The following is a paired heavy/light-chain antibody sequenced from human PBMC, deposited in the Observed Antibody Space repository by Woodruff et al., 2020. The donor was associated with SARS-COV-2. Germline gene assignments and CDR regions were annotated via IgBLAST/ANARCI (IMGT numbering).Light chain of an antibody. V-gene: IGLV3-1*01. Sequence: SYVLTQPPSVSVSPGQTASITCSGDNLGNKFASWYQRRPGQSPVLVIYQDNKRPSGIPERFSGSNSGNTATLTISGTQAMDEADYYCQAWDSSTAVVFGGGTKLTVL. CDR3: QAWDSSTAVV. CDR2: QDN. J-gene: IGLJ3*02. CDR1: NLGNKF.
Heavy chain of an antibody. J-gene: IGHJ4*02. Sequence: QVQLVESGGGLVKPGGSLRLSCAASGFTFSDFYVSWIRQVPGKGLEWLSHISTSGSRTYYADSVRGRFTISRDNAKNSLYLQMNSLRAEDTAVYYCARYGSGTDYYDTSGISNHFHYWGQGTLVTVSS. CDR2: ISTSGSRT. V-gene: IGHV3-11*01. CDR3: ARYGSGTDYYDTSGISNHFHY. D-gene: IGHD3-22*01. CDR1: GFTFSDFY.